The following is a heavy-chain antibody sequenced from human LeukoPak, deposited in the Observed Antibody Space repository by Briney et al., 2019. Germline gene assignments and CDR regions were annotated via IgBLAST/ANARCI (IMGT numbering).Heavy chain of an antibody. CDR1: GFTFSSYG. J-gene: IGHJ1*01. V-gene: IGHV3-23*01. D-gene: IGHD3-10*01. CDR2: ISGSGGST. CDR3: ARKGTYGPGDFQH. Sequence: GGSLRLSCAASGFTFSSYGMSWVRQAPGKGLEWVSAISGSGGSTYYADSVKGRFTISRDNSKNTLYLQMNSLRAEDTAVYYCARKGTYGPGDFQHWGQGTLVTVSS.